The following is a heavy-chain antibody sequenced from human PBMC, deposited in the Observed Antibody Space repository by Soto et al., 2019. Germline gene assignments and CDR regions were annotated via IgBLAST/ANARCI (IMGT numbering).Heavy chain of an antibody. V-gene: IGHV4-59*12. CDR3: VRSGDYRSGSYWYFFDY. D-gene: IGHD3-10*01. Sequence: PSETPSITCTVSGESICSYYWSWIRQPPGKGLEWIGYIYYSGSTNYNPSLKSRVTISVDTSKNQFSLYLQLDSLRAEDTALYYCVRSGDYRSGSYWYFFDYWGQGTQVTVSS. CDR2: IYYSGST. CDR1: GESICSYY. J-gene: IGHJ4*02.